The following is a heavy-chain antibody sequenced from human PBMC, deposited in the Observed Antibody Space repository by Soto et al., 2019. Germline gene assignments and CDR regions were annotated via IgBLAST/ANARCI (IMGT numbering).Heavy chain of an antibody. V-gene: IGHV3-23*01. D-gene: IGHD1-26*01. Sequence: GGSLRLSCAASGFSFTSYGMSWVRQAPGKGLEWVSGLSGSGRTTYHADSVKGRFTISRDNSKNTLYLQMNSLRADDTAIYFCAKVVGASEKPYFDDWGQGTLVTVSS. CDR2: LSGSGRTT. CDR1: GFSFTSYG. J-gene: IGHJ4*02. CDR3: AKVVGASEKPYFDD.